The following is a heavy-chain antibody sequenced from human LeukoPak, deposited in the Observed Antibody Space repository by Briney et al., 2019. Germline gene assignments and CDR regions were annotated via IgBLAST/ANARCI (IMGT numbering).Heavy chain of an antibody. J-gene: IGHJ6*04. CDR3: ARDQAGGDYYYGMDV. D-gene: IGHD3-16*01. CDR2: ISSSSSYT. Sequence: GGSLGLSCAASGFTFSDYYMSWIRQAPGKGLEWVSYISSSSSYTNYADSVKGRFTISRDNAKNSLYLQMNSLRAEDTAVYYCARDQAGGDYYYGMDVWGKGTTVTVSS. V-gene: IGHV3-11*06. CDR1: GFTFSDYY.